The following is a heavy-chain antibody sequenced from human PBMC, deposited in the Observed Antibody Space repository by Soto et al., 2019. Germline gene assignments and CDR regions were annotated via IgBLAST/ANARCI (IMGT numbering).Heavy chain of an antibody. J-gene: IGHJ5*02. CDR3: ASTYSTSWYWFDP. Sequence: QVTVKESGPVLVKPTETLTLTCTVSGFSLSNAGLGVSWIRQPPGKALEWLAHIFSNDEKSYSTSLKSRLTISKDTSKSQVVLTMTNMDPVDTPKYYCASTYSTSWYWFDPWGQGTLVTVSS. CDR2: IFSNDEK. D-gene: IGHD6-13*01. CDR1: GFSLSNAGLG. V-gene: IGHV2-26*04.